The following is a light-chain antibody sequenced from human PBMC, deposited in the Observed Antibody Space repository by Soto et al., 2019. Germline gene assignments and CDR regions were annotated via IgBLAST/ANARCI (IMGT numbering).Light chain of an antibody. CDR3: QQYHNWPYT. Sequence: DIVMTQSPATLSVSPGERATLSCRASQSVSSNFAWYQQNRGQAPRLLIYGASTRATGVPARFSGSGSGTEFTRTISSRQSEDFAVYYGQQYHNWPYTFGQGTKLEIK. V-gene: IGKV3-15*01. J-gene: IGKJ2*01. CDR2: GAS. CDR1: QSVSSN.